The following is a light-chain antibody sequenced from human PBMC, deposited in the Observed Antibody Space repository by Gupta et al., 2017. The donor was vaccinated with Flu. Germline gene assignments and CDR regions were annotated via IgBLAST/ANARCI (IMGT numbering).Light chain of an antibody. J-gene: IGKJ4*01. V-gene: IGKV1-33*01. CDR3: QQYETLPLT. CDR2: DAS. CDR1: QDIRKY. Sequence: DIQMTQSPSSLSASVGDRVTITCQASQDIRKYVNWFQQRPGKAPNLLIYDASDLETGVPPRFSGSGSGTDFTFTISSLQPDDFATYYCQQYETLPLTFGGGTKVEIK.